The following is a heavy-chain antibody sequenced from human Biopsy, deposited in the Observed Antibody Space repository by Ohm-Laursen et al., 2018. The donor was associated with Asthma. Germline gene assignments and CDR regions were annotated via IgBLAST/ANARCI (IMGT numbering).Heavy chain of an antibody. CDR3: ARAVDYSHYYGIGV. V-gene: IGHV1-18*01. Sequence: GSSVKVSCKTSGYTFNSAGITWVRQAPGQGLEWMGWISVYNGNTKVAQKLQDRVTMITDTSTSTAYMELRSLRSDDTAVYFCARAVDYSHYYGIGVWGQGTTVTVS. D-gene: IGHD3-10*01. CDR2: ISVYNGNT. J-gene: IGHJ6*02. CDR1: GYTFNSAG.